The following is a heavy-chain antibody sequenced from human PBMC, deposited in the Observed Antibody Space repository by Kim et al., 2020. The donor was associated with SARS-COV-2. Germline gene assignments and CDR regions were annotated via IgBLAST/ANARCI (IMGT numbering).Heavy chain of an antibody. V-gene: IGHV1-18*01. CDR3: ARVLSAAGYYYYYGMDV. CDR1: GYTFTSYG. CDR2: ISAYNGNT. J-gene: IGHJ6*02. Sequence: ASVKVSCKASGYTFTSYGISWVRQAPGQGLEWMGWISAYNGNTNYAQKLQGRVTMTTDTSTSTAYMELRSLRSDDTAVYYCARVLSAAGYYYYYGMDVWGQGTTVTVSS. D-gene: IGHD6-13*01.